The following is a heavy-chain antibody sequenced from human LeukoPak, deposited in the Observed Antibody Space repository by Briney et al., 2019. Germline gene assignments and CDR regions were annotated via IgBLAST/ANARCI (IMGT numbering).Heavy chain of an antibody. J-gene: IGHJ6*03. CDR2: INPSGGST. CDR3: ARDKISTMVRGVMGYYYYMDV. V-gene: IGHV1-46*01. D-gene: IGHD3-10*01. CDR1: GYTFTTYY. Sequence: ASVKVSCKASGYTFTTYYVHWVRQAPGQGLEWMGIINPSGGSTTYVQKFRGRLTMTRDMSTSTVYMELSSLRSDDTAVYYCARDKISTMVRGVMGYYYYMDVWGKGTTVTISS.